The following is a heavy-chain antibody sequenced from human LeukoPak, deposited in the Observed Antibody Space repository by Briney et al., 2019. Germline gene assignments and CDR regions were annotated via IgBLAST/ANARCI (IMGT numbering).Heavy chain of an antibody. J-gene: IGHJ4*02. V-gene: IGHV3-30-3*01. CDR3: ARDREYYDFWSGYSDY. CDR2: ISYDGSNK. Sequence: GGSLRLSCAASGFTFSSYAMHWVRQAPGKGLEWVAVISYDGSNKYYADSVKGRFTISRDNSKNTLYLQMNSLRAEDTAVYYCARDREYYDFWSGYSDYWGQGALVTVSS. CDR1: GFTFSSYA. D-gene: IGHD3-3*01.